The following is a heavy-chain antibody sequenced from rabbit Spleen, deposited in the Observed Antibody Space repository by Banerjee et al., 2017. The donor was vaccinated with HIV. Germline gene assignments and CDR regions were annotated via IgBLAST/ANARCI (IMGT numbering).Heavy chain of an antibody. CDR1: AFDFSSGG. J-gene: IGHJ6*01. D-gene: IGHD1-1*01. CDR3: ARDTSSSFSSYGMDL. V-gene: IGHV1S45*01. CDR2: INTSSGRT. Sequence: QEQLVESGGGLVQPGGSLKLSCKASAFDFSSGGVSWVRQAPGKGLEWIGCINTSSGRTWYATWPIGRFTVSKTSSTAVALQMTSLTAADTATYFCARDTSSSFSSYGMDLWGQGTLVTVS.